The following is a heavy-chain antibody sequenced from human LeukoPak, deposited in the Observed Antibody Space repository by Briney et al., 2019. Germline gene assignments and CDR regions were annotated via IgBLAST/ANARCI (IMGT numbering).Heavy chain of an antibody. CDR1: GFTFSSYW. J-gene: IGHJ4*02. Sequence: GGSLRLSCAASGFTFSSYWMSWVRQAPGKGLEWVSSISSSSSYIYYADSVKGRFTISRDNAKNSLYLQMNSLRAEDTAVYYCAREGTAAAGTCDYWGQGTLVTVSS. V-gene: IGHV3-21*01. D-gene: IGHD6-13*01. CDR2: ISSSSSYI. CDR3: AREGTAAAGTCDY.